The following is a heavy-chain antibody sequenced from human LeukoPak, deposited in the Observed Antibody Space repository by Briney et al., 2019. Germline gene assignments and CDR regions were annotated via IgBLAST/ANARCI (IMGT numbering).Heavy chain of an antibody. CDR1: GYDFTGYW. D-gene: IGHD3-3*01. V-gene: IGHV5-51*01. CDR2: IYPGDSDT. J-gene: IGHJ4*02. Sequence: GEPLKISCKGSGYDFTGYWIGWVRPVPGKGLEWMGIIYPGDSDTKYSPSFQGQVTISADTSINTAFLQWSSLKASDTAMYYCARGYYDFWSGSYTGALYFDSWGQGTLVSVSS. CDR3: ARGYYDFWSGSYTGALYFDS.